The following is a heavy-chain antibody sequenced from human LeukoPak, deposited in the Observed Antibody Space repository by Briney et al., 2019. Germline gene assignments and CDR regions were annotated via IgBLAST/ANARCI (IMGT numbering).Heavy chain of an antibody. Sequence: GGSLRLSCAASGFTFSSFWMTWVRQAPGKGLEWVANIKQDGSEKYYVDSVRGRFTISRDNATNSLYLQMNSLRAEDTAVYYCATSITMVRGDNYWGQGTLVTVSS. J-gene: IGHJ4*02. CDR3: ATSITMVRGDNY. CDR2: IKQDGSEK. CDR1: GFTFSSFW. D-gene: IGHD3-10*01. V-gene: IGHV3-7*03.